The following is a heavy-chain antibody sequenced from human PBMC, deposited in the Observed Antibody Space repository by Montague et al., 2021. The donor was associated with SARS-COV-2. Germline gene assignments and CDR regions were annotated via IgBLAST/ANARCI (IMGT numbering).Heavy chain of an antibody. CDR2: IYYSGST. V-gene: IGHV4-59*01. CDR1: SGSISSYY. D-gene: IGHD6-13*01. J-gene: IGHJ3*02. Sequence: SETLSLTCTVSSGSISSYYWSWIRQPPGKGLEWIGYIYYSGSTNYNPSLKSRVTISVDTSKNQFSLKLSSVTAADTAVYHCARGAGYSSSWYLALEIWGQGTMVTVSS. CDR3: ARGAGYSSSWYLALEI.